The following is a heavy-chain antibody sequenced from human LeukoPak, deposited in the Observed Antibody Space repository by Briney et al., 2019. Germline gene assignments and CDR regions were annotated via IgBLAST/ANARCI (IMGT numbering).Heavy chain of an antibody. J-gene: IGHJ5*02. CDR3: AKDPITYYYGSGP. D-gene: IGHD3-10*01. CDR2: INPDDGST. V-gene: IGHV3-74*01. CDR1: GFTFRKYW. Sequence: GGSLRLSCAASGFTFRKYWLHWVRQAPGKGLVWVSRINPDDGSTSYADSVKGRFTISRDNAKSTLYLQMNSLRAEDTAVYYCAKDPITYYYGSGPWGQGTLVTVSS.